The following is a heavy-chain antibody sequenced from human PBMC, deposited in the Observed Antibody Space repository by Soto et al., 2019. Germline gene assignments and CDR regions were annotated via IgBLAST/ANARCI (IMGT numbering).Heavy chain of an antibody. CDR3: SLWDSDWPSY. CDR1: GYTFTSYG. Sequence: QVQLVQSGAEVKKPGASVKVSCKASGYTFTSYGISWVRQAPGQGLEWMGWISAYNGNTNYAQKRQGRVTMTNDTSNSTAYMELRSLRSDDTAVYFFSLWDSDWPSYWGQGTLVTVSS. CDR2: ISAYNGNT. J-gene: IGHJ4*02. V-gene: IGHV1-18*01. D-gene: IGHD3-16*01.